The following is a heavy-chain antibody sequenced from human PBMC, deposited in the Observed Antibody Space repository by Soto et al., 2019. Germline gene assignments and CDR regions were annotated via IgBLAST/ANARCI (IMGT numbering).Heavy chain of an antibody. CDR1: GFTFSDYY. CDR2: ISSSGSTI. V-gene: IGHV3-11*01. CDR3: ARDNRRKNAFDI. Sequence: GGSLRLSCAASGFTFSDYYISWIRQAPGKGLEWVSYISSSGSTIYYADPVKGRFTISRDNAKNSLYLQMNSLRAEDTAVYYCARDNRRKNAFDIWGQGTMVTVSS. J-gene: IGHJ3*02.